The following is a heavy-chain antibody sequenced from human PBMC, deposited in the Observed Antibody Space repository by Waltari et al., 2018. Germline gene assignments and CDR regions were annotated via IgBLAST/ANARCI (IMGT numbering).Heavy chain of an antibody. D-gene: IGHD2-15*01. CDR2: INGTSLTT. V-gene: IGHV3-74*01. J-gene: IGHJ4*02. CDR1: GFPFSLYW. CDR3: ALLRVVSVFDPFDN. Sequence: EVQLVESGGGLVQPGGSLRLSCAASGFPFSLYWMPWVRQVPGKGLVWVSRINGTSLTTNYADSVKGRFTISRDNAKNTLYLQMNSLTPEDTGVYYCALLRVVSVFDPFDNWGQGTLVTVSS.